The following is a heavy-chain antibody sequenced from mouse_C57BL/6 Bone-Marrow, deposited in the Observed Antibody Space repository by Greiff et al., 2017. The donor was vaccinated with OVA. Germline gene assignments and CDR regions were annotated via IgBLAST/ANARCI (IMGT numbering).Heavy chain of an antibody. Sequence: QVQLKQSGAELVRPGASVKLSCKASGYTFTDYYINWVKPRPGQGLEWIARIYPGSGNTYYNEKFKGKATLTAEKSSSTAYMQLSSLTSEDSAVYFCAFYYDYDVRYFDVWGTGTTVTVSS. CDR2: IYPGSGNT. CDR3: AFYYDYDVRYFDV. CDR1: GYTFTDYY. J-gene: IGHJ1*03. V-gene: IGHV1-76*01. D-gene: IGHD2-4*01.